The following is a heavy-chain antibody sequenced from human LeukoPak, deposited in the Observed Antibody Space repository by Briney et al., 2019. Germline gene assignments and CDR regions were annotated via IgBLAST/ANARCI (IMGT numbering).Heavy chain of an antibody. CDR2: ICYSGST. J-gene: IGHJ4*02. CDR3: ASGPPTVTTFDY. CDR1: GGSISSSSYY. V-gene: IGHV4-39*01. Sequence: PSETLSLTCTVSGGSISSSSYYWGWIRQPPGKGLEWIGSICYSGSTYYDPSLKSRVTISVDTSKNQFSLKLSSVTAADTAVYYCASGPPTVTTFDYWGQGTLVTVSS. D-gene: IGHD4-17*01.